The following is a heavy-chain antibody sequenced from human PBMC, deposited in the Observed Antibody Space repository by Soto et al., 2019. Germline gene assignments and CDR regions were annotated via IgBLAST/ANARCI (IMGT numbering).Heavy chain of an antibody. D-gene: IGHD3-3*01. CDR2: INHSGST. CDR1: GGSFSGYY. V-gene: IGHV4-34*01. J-gene: IGHJ6*02. CDR3: ARGREYYDLWSGYSSGYYGMDV. Sequence: SETLSLTCAVYGGSFSGYYWSWIRQPPGKGLEWIGEINHSGSTNYNPSLKSRVTISVDTSKNQFSLKLSSVTAADPAVYYCARGREYYDLWSGYSSGYYGMDVWGQGTTVTRLL.